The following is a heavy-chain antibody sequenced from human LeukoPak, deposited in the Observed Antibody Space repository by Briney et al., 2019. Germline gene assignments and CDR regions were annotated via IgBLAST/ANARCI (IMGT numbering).Heavy chain of an antibody. D-gene: IGHD3/OR15-3a*01. CDR3: ARRLDESYFDS. V-gene: IGHV4-59*01. CDR2: IYHSGST. Sequence: SETLSLTCSVSGGSISSFYWSWIRQPPGKGLEWIGYIYHSGSTTYNPSLNSRVTMSVDTSRTHFSLKLNSVTAADTAVYYCARRLDESYFDSWGQGILVTVSS. J-gene: IGHJ4*02. CDR1: GGSISSFY.